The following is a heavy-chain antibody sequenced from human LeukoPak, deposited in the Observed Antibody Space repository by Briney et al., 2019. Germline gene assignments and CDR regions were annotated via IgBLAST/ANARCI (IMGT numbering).Heavy chain of an antibody. V-gene: IGHV4-61*02. CDR1: GGSISSSSYY. CDR2: IYTSGST. CDR3: ARGLWPNYFDY. J-gene: IGHJ4*02. D-gene: IGHD2/OR15-2a*01. Sequence: PSETLSLTCTVSGGSISSSSYYWSWIRQPAGKGLEWIGRIYTSGSTNYNPSLKSRVTISVDTSKNQFSLKLSSVTAADTAVYYCARGLWPNYFDYWGQGTLVTVSS.